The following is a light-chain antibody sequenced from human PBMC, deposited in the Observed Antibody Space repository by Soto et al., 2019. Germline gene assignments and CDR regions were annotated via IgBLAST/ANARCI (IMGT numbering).Light chain of an antibody. CDR1: QSISSW. J-gene: IGKJ1*01. Sequence: DIQMTQSPSTLSASVGDRVTITCRASQSISSWLAWYQQKPGKAPKLLIYKAPTLQSGVPSRFSGSGSGTEFSLAISSLQRDDSATYYGQQYNDNWTLGQGNKVEIK. V-gene: IGKV1-5*03. CDR2: KAP. CDR3: QQYNDNWT.